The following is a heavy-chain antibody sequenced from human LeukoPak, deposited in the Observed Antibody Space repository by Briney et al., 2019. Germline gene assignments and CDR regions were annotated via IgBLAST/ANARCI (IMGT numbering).Heavy chain of an antibody. Sequence: ASVKVSCKASGYTFTSYGISRVRQVPGQGLEWMGGIIPIFGTTNYARKFRGRVTLTADKSTRTAYMELSSLRSEDTAVYYCATWRRGRDGYNYYYYYMDVWGKGTTVTISS. CDR3: ATWRRGRDGYNYYYYYMDV. J-gene: IGHJ6*03. CDR2: IIPIFGTT. CDR1: GYTFTSYG. V-gene: IGHV1-69*06. D-gene: IGHD5-24*01.